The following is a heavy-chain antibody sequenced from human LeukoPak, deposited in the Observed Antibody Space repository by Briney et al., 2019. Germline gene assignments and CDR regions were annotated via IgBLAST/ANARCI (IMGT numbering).Heavy chain of an antibody. CDR1: GGSISDYY. CDR3: SRKDSRKLDGVPVY. Sequence: SETLSLTCTVSGGSISDYYWSWIRQPARKGLEWIGRIYTSGSTNYNPSLTRRVTISVATSKNKFSLKLNSVTAAHTAVYYCSRKDSRKLDGVPVYWGQGTLVTVSS. CDR2: IYTSGST. V-gene: IGHV4-4*07. D-gene: IGHD6-13*01. J-gene: IGHJ4*02.